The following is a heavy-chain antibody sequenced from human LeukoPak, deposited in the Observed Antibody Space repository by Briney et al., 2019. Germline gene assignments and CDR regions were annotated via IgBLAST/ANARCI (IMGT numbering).Heavy chain of an antibody. CDR2: MDPSGSQK. CDR3: AIWASGNY. D-gene: IGHD3-10*01. CDR1: RFTFTNYW. V-gene: IGHV3-7*01. J-gene: IGHJ4*02. Sequence: PGGSLRLSCAASRFTFTNYWMSWVRQAPGKGLEWVANMDPSGSQKRYVDSVKGRFTISKDNPGTSLYLEMNSLRTEDTAIYYCAIWASGNYWGQGTLVTVSS.